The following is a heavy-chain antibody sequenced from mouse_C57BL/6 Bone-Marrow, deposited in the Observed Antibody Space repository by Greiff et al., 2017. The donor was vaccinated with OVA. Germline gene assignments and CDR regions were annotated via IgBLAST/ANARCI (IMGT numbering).Heavy chain of an antibody. CDR1: GYAFSSSW. D-gene: IGHD1-1*01. V-gene: IGHV1-82*01. CDR2: IYPGDGDT. CDR3: ARRGITTVVATAGKGYYAMDY. Sequence: QVHVKQSGPELVKPGASVKISCKASGYAFSSSWMNWVKQRPGKGLEWIGRIYPGDGDTNYNGKFKGKATLTADKSSSTAYMQLSSLTSEDSAVYFCARRGITTVVATAGKGYYAMDYWGQGTSVTVSS. J-gene: IGHJ4*01.